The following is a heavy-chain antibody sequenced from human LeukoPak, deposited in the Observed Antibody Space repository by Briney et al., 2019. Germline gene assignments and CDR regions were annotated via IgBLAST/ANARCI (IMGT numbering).Heavy chain of an antibody. V-gene: IGHV3-15*04. D-gene: IGHD3-22*01. CDR1: GFTFSDAC. Sequence: PGGSLRLSCKASGFTFSDACMSWVRQAPGKGLEWVARIESYSDGGTTDYAAPVKGRFTISRDNAKNSLYLQVNSLRAEDTAVYYCARLPLEYYDGSGFSDYYGMDVWGQGTTVTVSS. J-gene: IGHJ6*02. CDR2: IESYSDGGTT. CDR3: ARLPLEYYDGSGFSDYYGMDV.